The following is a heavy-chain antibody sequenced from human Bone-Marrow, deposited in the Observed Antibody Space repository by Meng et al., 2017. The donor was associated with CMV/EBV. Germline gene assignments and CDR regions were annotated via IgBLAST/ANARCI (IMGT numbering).Heavy chain of an antibody. D-gene: IGHD6-13*01. CDR3: AKAFSASWYREYYDD. J-gene: IGHJ4*02. V-gene: IGHV3-20*04. CDR2: INWNGGST. CDR1: GFTFDDYG. Sequence: GGSLRLSCAASGFTFDDYGMSWVRQAPGKGLEWVSGINWNGGSTGYADSVKGRFTISRDNAKNTLYLQMSSLRAEDTALYYCAKAFSASWYREYYDDWGQGTLVTVSS.